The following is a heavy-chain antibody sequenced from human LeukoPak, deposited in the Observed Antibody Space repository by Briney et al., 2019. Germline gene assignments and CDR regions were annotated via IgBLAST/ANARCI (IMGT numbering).Heavy chain of an antibody. CDR2: ISTYNYNT. J-gene: IGHJ4*02. CDR3: ARQVDTTMALPDY. D-gene: IGHD5-18*01. Sequence: ASVKVSCKTSVYTFTSYGVSWVRQAPGQRLEWMGWISTYNYNTYFAQKFRGRVTLTKDTSTSTVYMELRNLRSDDSAIYYCARQVDTTMALPDYWGQGTLVTVSS. V-gene: IGHV1-18*01. CDR1: VYTFTSYG.